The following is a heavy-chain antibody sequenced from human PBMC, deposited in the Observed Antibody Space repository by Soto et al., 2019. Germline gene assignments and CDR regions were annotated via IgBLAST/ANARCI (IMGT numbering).Heavy chain of an antibody. J-gene: IGHJ4*02. CDR3: AKDEGAEDDILTGYPLFDY. Sequence: ESGGGVVQPGRSLRLSCAASGFNFRSYGMHWVRQAPGKGLAWVAVISYDGSAKWYVDSVKGRFTISRDTSKNILYLQMNSLRAEDTAVYYCAKDEGAEDDILTGYPLFDYRGQGILVTVSS. V-gene: IGHV3-30*18. CDR2: ISYDGSAK. CDR1: GFNFRSYG. D-gene: IGHD3-9*01.